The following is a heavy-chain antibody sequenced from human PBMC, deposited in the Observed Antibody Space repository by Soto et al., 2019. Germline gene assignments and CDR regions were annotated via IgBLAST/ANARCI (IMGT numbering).Heavy chain of an antibody. D-gene: IGHD3-10*01. Sequence: GGSLRLSCAASGFTFSSYAMSWVRQAPGKGLEWVSAISGSGGSTYYADSVKGRFTISRDNSKNTLYLQMNSLRAEDTAVYYCAKGPRSFPPSGELFFDWGQGTLVTVSS. CDR3: AKGPRSFPPSGELFFD. V-gene: IGHV3-23*01. CDR2: ISGSGGST. CDR1: GFTFSSYA. J-gene: IGHJ4*02.